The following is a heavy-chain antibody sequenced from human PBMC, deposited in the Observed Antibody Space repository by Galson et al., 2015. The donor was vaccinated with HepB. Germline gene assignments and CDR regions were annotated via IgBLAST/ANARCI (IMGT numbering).Heavy chain of an antibody. CDR2: INPSGGST. V-gene: IGHV1-46*04. J-gene: IGHJ3*02. Sequence: SVKVSCKASGYTFTSYYMHWVRQAPGQGLEWMGIINPSGGSTSYAQKLQGRVTMTRDTSTSTVYMELSSLRSEDTAVYYCARVSGGEGVTPMADDAFDIWGQGTMVTVSS. CDR3: ARVSGGEGVTPMADDAFDI. D-gene: IGHD2-21*01. CDR1: GYTFTSYY.